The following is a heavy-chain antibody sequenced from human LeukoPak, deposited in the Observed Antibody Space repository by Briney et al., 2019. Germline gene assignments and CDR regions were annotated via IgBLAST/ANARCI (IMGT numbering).Heavy chain of an antibody. CDR2: INPNSGGT. D-gene: IGHD2-15*01. CDR3: ARGTSIVVVVAATDY. CDR1: GYTFTSYG. J-gene: IGHJ4*02. V-gene: IGHV1-2*02. Sequence: ASVKVSCKASGYTFTSYGISCVRQAPGQGLEWMGWINPNSGGTNYAQKFQGRVTMTRDTSISTAYMELSRLRSDDTAVYYCARGTSIVVVVAATDYWGQGTLVTVSS.